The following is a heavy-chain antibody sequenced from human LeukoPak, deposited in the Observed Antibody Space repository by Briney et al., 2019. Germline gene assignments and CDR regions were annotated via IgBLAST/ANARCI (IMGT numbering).Heavy chain of an antibody. J-gene: IGHJ4*02. CDR3: ARDLDYGDYTYGY. CDR2: IIPIFGTA. D-gene: IGHD4-17*01. CDR1: GGTFSNYA. Sequence: ASVNVSCKASGGTFSNYAISWVRQAPGQGLEWMGGIIPIFGTANYAQKFQGRVTITADKSTSTAYMELSSLRSEDTAVYYCARDLDYGDYTYGYWGQGTLVTVSS. V-gene: IGHV1-69*06.